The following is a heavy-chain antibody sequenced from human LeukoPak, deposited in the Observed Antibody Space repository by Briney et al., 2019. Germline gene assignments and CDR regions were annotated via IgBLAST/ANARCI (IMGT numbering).Heavy chain of an antibody. CDR1: GGTFTSYA. J-gene: IGHJ5*02. V-gene: IGHV1-69*13. CDR3: ARKLRLGGNWSDP. D-gene: IGHD1-26*01. CDR2: IIPISGTT. Sequence: SVKVSCKTSGGTFTSYAITWVRQAPGQGLEWMGKIIPISGTTNYAQKFQGRVTFTADESTSTAYMELSSLRSEDTALYYCARKLRLGGNWSDPWGQGTLVTVPS.